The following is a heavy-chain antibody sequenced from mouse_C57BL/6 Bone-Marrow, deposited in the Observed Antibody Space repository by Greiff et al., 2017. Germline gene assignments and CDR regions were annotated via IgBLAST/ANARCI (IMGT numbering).Heavy chain of an antibody. CDR2: IYPGNSDT. Sequence: VQLQQSGTVLARPGASVKMSCKTSGYTFTSYWMHWVKQRPGQGLEWIGAIYPGNSDTSYNQKFKGKAKLTAVTSASTAYMELSSLTNEDSAVYYCTRTKDYDYDGRYYYAMDYWGQGTSVTVSS. CDR1: GYTFTSYW. J-gene: IGHJ4*01. V-gene: IGHV1-5*01. D-gene: IGHD2-4*01. CDR3: TRTKDYDYDGRYYYAMDY.